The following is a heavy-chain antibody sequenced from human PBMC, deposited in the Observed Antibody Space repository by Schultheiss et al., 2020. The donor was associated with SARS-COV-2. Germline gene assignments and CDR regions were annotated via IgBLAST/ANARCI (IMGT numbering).Heavy chain of an antibody. Sequence: SETLSLTCTVSGGSISSSSYYWGWIRQPPGKGLEWMGSIYTSGSTNYNPSLKSRVTMSVDTSKNQFSLKLSSVTAADTAVYYCARVRAGYSLNWFDPWGQGTLVTVSS. CDR2: IYTSGST. V-gene: IGHV4-39*07. CDR1: GGSISSSSYY. D-gene: IGHD6-13*01. CDR3: ARVRAGYSLNWFDP. J-gene: IGHJ5*02.